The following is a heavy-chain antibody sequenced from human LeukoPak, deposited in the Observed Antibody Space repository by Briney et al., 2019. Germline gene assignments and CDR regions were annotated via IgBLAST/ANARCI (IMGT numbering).Heavy chain of an antibody. V-gene: IGHV4-30-2*01. D-gene: IGHD4-23*01. CDR2: IYHSGST. CDR1: GGSISSGGYS. CDR3: ARGYGGTLDY. J-gene: IGHJ4*02. Sequence: SETLSLTCAVSGGSISSGGYSWRWIRQPPGTGLEWIGYIYHSGSTYYNPSLKSRVTISVDRSKNQFSLKLSSVTAADTAVYYCARGYGGTLDYWGQGTLVTVSS.